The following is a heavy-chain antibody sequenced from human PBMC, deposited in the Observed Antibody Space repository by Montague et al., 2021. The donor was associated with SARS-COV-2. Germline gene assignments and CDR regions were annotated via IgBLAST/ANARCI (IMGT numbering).Heavy chain of an antibody. Sequence: SLRLSCAASGFTFSTYAMSWVRQAPGKGLEWVSTIGGGGDTTYYADSAKGRFTTSRDNSKNTVFLQMNSLRAEDTATYYCAKGSRDSSGVWGQGTTVTVSS. CDR2: IGGGGDTT. CDR3: AKGSRDSSGV. CDR1: GFTFSTYA. D-gene: IGHD6-19*01. V-gene: IGHV3-23*01. J-gene: IGHJ6*02.